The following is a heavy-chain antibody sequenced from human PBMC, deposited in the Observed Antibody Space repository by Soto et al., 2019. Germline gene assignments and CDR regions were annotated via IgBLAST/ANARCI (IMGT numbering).Heavy chain of an antibody. Sequence: GWSRRLSCAASGFTFSSYAMSWVRQAPGKGLEWVSAISGSGGSTYYADSVKGRFTISGDNSKNTLYLQMNSRRAEDTAVYYCAKRRYCSSTSCYGGYYYRMAVWGQGTRVTVAS. V-gene: IGHV3-23*01. D-gene: IGHD2-2*01. CDR1: GFTFSSYA. CDR2: ISGSGGST. CDR3: AKRRYCSSTSCYGGYYYRMAV. J-gene: IGHJ6*02.